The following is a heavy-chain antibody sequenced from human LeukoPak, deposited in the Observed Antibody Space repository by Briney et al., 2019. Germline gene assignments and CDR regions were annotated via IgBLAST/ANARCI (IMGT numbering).Heavy chain of an antibody. Sequence: ASVKVSCKASGYTFTSYYMHWVRQAPGQGLEWMGIINPSGGSASYAQKFQGRVTMTRDTSTSTVYMELSSLRSEDTAVYYCATRGYYYDSSGYYGENWFDPWGQGTLVTVSS. CDR2: INPSGGSA. CDR3: ATRGYYYDSSGYYGENWFDP. D-gene: IGHD3-22*01. V-gene: IGHV1-46*01. CDR1: GYTFTSYY. J-gene: IGHJ5*02.